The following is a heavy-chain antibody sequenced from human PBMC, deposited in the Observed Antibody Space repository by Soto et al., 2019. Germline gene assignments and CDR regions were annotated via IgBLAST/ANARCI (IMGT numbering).Heavy chain of an antibody. CDR2: ISYDGSKK. V-gene: IGHV3-30*18. J-gene: IGHJ4*02. CDR1: GFSFSNNG. CDR3: AKDRVESGLGEIDY. Sequence: QVQLVESGGGVVQPGRSLRLSCAASGFSFSNNGMHWVRQAPGKGLEWVAIISYDGSKKYYADSVKGRFTISRDNSKNTLYLHMNSLRVEDTAVYYCAKDRVESGLGEIDYWGQGTLVTVSS. D-gene: IGHD3-16*01.